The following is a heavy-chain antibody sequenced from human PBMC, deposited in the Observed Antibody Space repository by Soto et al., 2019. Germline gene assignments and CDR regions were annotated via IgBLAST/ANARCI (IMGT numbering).Heavy chain of an antibody. Sequence: SETLSLTCTVSGGSISSYYWSWIRQPPGKGLEWIEYIYYSGSTNYNPSLKSRVTISVDTSKNQFSLKLSSVTAADTAVYYCARETSYSSSSGYYYDGMDVWGQGTTVAVSS. J-gene: IGHJ6*02. V-gene: IGHV4-59*01. CDR1: GGSISSYY. CDR3: ARETSYSSSSGYYYDGMDV. CDR2: IYYSGST. D-gene: IGHD6-6*01.